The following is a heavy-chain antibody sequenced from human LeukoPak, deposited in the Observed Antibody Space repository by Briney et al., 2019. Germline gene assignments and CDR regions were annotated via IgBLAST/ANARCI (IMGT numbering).Heavy chain of an antibody. D-gene: IGHD1-26*01. CDR1: GGTFSGYY. CDR2: IYYSGST. Sequence: SETLSLTCAVDGGTFSGYYWSWIRQPPGKGLEWIGSIYYSGSTYYNPSLKSRVTISVDTSKNQFSLKLSSVTAADTAVYYCAREGAGATGGGRSVDYWGQGTLVTVSS. J-gene: IGHJ4*02. CDR3: AREGAGATGGGRSVDY. V-gene: IGHV4-34*01.